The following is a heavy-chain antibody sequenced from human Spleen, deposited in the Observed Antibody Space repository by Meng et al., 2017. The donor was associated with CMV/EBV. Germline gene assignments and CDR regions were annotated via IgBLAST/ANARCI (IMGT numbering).Heavy chain of an antibody. CDR2: IGWNGGDI. CDR3: ARAPDPLGYCSSTSCYYGMDV. D-gene: IGHD2-2*01. V-gene: IGHV3-9*01. CDR1: GFAFGDFA. J-gene: IGHJ6*02. Sequence: GGSLRLSCVASGFAFGDFAMHWVRQAPGKGLEWVSGIGWNGGDIGYADSVKGRFTISRDNSKNTLYLQMNSLRAEDTAVYYCARAPDPLGYCSSTSCYYGMDVWGQGTTVTVSS.